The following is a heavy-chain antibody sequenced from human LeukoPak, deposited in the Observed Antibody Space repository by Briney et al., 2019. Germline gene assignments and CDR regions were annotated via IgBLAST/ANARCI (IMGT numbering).Heavy chain of an antibody. CDR1: GYTFTSYY. Sequence: ASVKVSCKASGYTFTSYYMHWVRQAPGQGLEWMGIINPSGGSTNYAQKFQGRVTMTRDTSTSTVYMELSSLRSEDTAVYYCARARYYGSGSYRYFDLWGRGTLVTVSS. D-gene: IGHD3-10*01. J-gene: IGHJ2*01. CDR2: INPSGGST. V-gene: IGHV1-46*03. CDR3: ARARYYGSGSYRYFDL.